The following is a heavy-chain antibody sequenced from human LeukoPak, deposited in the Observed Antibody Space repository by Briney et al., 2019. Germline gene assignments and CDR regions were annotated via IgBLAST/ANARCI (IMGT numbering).Heavy chain of an antibody. D-gene: IGHD3-10*01. CDR3: ARALWSTGGPIDY. J-gene: IGHJ4*02. V-gene: IGHV1-8*01. Sequence: ASVKVSCKASGYTFTSYDINWVRQATGQGLEWMGRMNPNSGNTGYAQKFQGRVTMTRNTSISTAYMELSSLRSEDTAVYYCARALWSTGGPIDYWGQGTLVTVSS. CDR1: GYTFTSYD. CDR2: MNPNSGNT.